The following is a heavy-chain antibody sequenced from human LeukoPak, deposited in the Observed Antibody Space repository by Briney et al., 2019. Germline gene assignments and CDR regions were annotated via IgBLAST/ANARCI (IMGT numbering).Heavy chain of an antibody. D-gene: IGHD3-9*01. CDR1: GGSISSSSYY. CDR3: ARAYAYYDILTGYFPYHWFDP. CDR2: IYYSGST. Sequence: SETLSLTCTVSGGSISSSSYYWGWIRQPPGKGLEWIGSIYYSGSTYYNPSLKSRVTISVATSKNQFSLKLSSVTAADTAMYYCARAYAYYDILTGYFPYHWFDPWGQGTLVTVSS. J-gene: IGHJ5*02. V-gene: IGHV4-39*01.